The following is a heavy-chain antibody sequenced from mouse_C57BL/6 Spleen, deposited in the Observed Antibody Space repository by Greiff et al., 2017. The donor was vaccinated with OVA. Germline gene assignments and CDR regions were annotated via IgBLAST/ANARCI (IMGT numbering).Heavy chain of an antibody. CDR1: GFSFNTYA. V-gene: IGHV10-1*01. CDR2: IRSKSNNYAT. Sequence: EVKLMESGGGLVQPKGSLKLSCAASGFSFNTYAMNWVRQAPGKGLEWVARIRSKSNNYATYYADSVKDRFTISRDDSESMLYLQMNNLKTEDTAMYYCVRSRNYENYAMDYWGQGTSVTVSS. CDR3: VRSRNYENYAMDY. J-gene: IGHJ4*01. D-gene: IGHD2-1*01.